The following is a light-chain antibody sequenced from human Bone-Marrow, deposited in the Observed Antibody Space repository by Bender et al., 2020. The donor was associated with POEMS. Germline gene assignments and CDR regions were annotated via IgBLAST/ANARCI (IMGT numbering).Light chain of an antibody. J-gene: IGLJ3*02. Sequence: QSALTQPPSASGSPGQSVTISCTGTRSDIGAYEYVSWYRQDPGKAPQLIIYDVTRRPSGVPPRFSGSKSGNTASLTISGLQPDDEAAYYCASYTGRDSWVFGGGTKLTVL. CDR3: ASYTGRDSWV. V-gene: IGLV2-8*01. CDR1: RSDIGAYEY. CDR2: DVT.